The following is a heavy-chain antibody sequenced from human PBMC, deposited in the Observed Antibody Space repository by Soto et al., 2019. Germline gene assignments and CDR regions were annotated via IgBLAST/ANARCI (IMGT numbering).Heavy chain of an antibody. CDR2: ISGSGGST. D-gene: IGHD5-18*01. J-gene: IGHJ6*02. V-gene: IGHV3-23*01. CDR3: AKEEDTAMVTGLPDYYYGMDV. CDR1: GFTFSSYA. Sequence: GGSLRLSCAASGFTFSSYAMSWVRQAPGKGLEWVSAISGSGGSTYYADSVKGRFTISRDNSKNTLYLQMNSLRAEDTAVYYCAKEEDTAMVTGLPDYYYGMDVWGQATTVTVSS.